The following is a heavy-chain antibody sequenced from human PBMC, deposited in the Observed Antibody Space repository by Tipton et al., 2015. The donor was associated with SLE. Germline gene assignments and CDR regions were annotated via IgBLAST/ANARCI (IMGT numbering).Heavy chain of an antibody. V-gene: IGHV4-39*07. D-gene: IGHD6-19*01. Sequence: GSLRFSCTVSGGSISSSSYYWGWIRQPPGKGLEWIGSIYYSGSTYYNPSLKSRVTISVDTSKNQFSLKLSSVTAADTAVYYCARPGYSSGSYYFDYWGQGTLVTVSS. J-gene: IGHJ4*02. CDR3: ARPGYSSGSYYFDY. CDR2: IYYSGST. CDR1: GGSISSSSYY.